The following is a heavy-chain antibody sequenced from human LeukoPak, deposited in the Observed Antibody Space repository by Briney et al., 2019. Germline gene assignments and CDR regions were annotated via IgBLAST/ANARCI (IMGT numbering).Heavy chain of an antibody. D-gene: IGHD3-10*01. CDR3: ARDDGVLLWFGELSSLYGMDV. CDR2: ISAYNGNT. CDR1: GRTFTSYG. J-gene: IGHJ6*02. V-gene: IGHV1-18*01. Sequence: ASVKVSCKASGRTFTSYGISWVRQAPGQGLEWMGWISAYNGNTNYAQKLQGRVTMTTDTSTSTAYMELRSLRSDDTAVYYCARDDGVLLWFGELSSLYGMDVWGQGTTVTVSS.